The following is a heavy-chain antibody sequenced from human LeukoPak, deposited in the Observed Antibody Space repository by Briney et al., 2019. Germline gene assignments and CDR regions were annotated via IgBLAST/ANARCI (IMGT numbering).Heavy chain of an antibody. V-gene: IGHV3-73*01. J-gene: IGHJ6*02. CDR2: IRSKANSYAT. D-gene: IGHD6-13*01. Sequence: GGSLRLSCAASGFTFSGSAMHWVRQASGKGLEWVGRIRSKANSYATAYAASVKGRFTISRDDSKNTAYLQMNSLKTEDTAVYYCTRQRSSSWYGEVYYYGMDVWGQGTTVTVSS. CDR1: GFTFSGSA. CDR3: TRQRSSSWYGEVYYYGMDV.